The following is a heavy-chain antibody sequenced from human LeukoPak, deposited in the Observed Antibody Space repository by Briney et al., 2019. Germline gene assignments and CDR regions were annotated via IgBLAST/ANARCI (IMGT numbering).Heavy chain of an antibody. D-gene: IGHD3-22*01. CDR2: ISGGSGST. Sequence: PGGSLRLSCAASGVNFSSYAMSWVRQAPGKGLAWVSTISGGSGSTYCADSVKGRFTISRDNSKNTLYLQMNSLRDEDTAVYYCAKHRFESGGYHSTDWGQGTLVTVSS. CDR1: GVNFSSYA. J-gene: IGHJ4*02. CDR3: AKHRFESGGYHSTD. V-gene: IGHV3-23*01.